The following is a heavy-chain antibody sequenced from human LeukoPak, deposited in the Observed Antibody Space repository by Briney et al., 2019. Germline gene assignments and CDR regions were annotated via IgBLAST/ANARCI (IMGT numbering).Heavy chain of an antibody. V-gene: IGHV4-34*01. D-gene: IGHD6-13*01. CDR2: ISHSGIT. J-gene: IGHJ5*02. Sequence: PSETLSLTCGVYGGSFNAYYWSWIRQPPGKGLEWIGEISHSGITNYNPSLKSRVTISVDTSKNQFSLKLSSVTAADTAVYYCARQVRGYSSSDPKNWFDPWGQGTLVTVSS. CDR3: ARQVRGYSSSDPKNWFDP. CDR1: GGSFNAYY.